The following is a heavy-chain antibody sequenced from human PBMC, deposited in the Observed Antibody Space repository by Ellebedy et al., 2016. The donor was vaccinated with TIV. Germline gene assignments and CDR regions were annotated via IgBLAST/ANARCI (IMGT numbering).Heavy chain of an antibody. CDR1: GSTFSRND. D-gene: IGHD3-16*01. V-gene: IGHV3-13*01. CDR3: TRFEIISGGGYGMDV. J-gene: IGHJ6*02. Sequence: AGSLRLSXAASGSTFSRNDMHWVRQSTRKGLEWVASIDNAGDTYYPGSVKGRFTISRENAKNSLYLQMNSLRVEDTAVYYCTRFEIISGGGYGMDVWGQGTTVTVSS. CDR2: IDNAGDT.